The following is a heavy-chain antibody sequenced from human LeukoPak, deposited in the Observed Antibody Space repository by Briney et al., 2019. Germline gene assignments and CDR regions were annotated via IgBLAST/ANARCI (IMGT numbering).Heavy chain of an antibody. J-gene: IGHJ4*02. D-gene: IGHD2-21*02. CDR3: ARVDRPLLRRGYYFDY. CDR2: ISGYNGNT. Sequence: ASVTVSCKASGYTFTSYGLIWVRQAPGQGLEWMGWISGYNGNTVYAQKLQGRVTMTTDTSTSTAYMELRSLRSEDTAVYYCARVDRPLLRRGYYFDYWGQGTLVTVSS. CDR1: GYTFTSYG. V-gene: IGHV1-18*01.